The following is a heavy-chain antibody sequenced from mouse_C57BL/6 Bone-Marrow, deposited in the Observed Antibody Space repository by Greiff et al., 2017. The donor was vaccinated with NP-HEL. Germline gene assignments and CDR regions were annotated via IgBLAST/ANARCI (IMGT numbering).Heavy chain of an antibody. D-gene: IGHD1-1*01. CDR2: IYPGDGGT. CDR3: ANYGSWYGLEY. J-gene: IGHJ3*01. Sequence: QVQLQQSGTELVKPGASVKISCKASGYAFSSSWMNWVKQRPGQGLEWIGRIYPGDGGTNYNGKFKGKATLTADKSSSTAYMQLSSLTSEDAAVYFCANYGSWYGLEYWGQGTLVTVSA. CDR1: GYAFSSSW. V-gene: IGHV1-82*01.